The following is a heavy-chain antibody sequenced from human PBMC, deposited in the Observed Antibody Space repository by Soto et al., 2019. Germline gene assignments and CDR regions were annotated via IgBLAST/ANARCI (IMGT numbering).Heavy chain of an antibody. J-gene: IGHJ1*01. CDR2: INPNSGGT. V-gene: IGHV1-2*04. CDR3: ARAAPLSSGWYEYFQH. Sequence: QVQLVQSGAEVKKPGASVKVSCKASGYTFTGYYMHWVRQAPGQGLEWMGWINPNSGGTNYAQKFQGWVTMTRDTSLSTAYMELSRLRSDDTAVYYCARAAPLSSGWYEYFQHWGQGTLVTVSS. D-gene: IGHD6-19*01. CDR1: GYTFTGYY.